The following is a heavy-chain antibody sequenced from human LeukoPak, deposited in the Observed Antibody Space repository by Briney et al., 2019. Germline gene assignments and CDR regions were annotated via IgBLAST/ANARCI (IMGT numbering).Heavy chain of an antibody. CDR1: GDSISSYY. CDR2: IYYSGST. V-gene: IGHV4-59*08. J-gene: IGHJ4*02. D-gene: IGHD6-19*01. Sequence: PSETLSLTCNVSGDSISSYYWSWIRQPPGKGLEWIGYIYYSGSTNYNPFLKSRVTISLDTSKKQFSLKLSSVTAADTAVYYCARQRMYSSGWYLDYWGQGTLVIVST. CDR3: ARQRMYSSGWYLDY.